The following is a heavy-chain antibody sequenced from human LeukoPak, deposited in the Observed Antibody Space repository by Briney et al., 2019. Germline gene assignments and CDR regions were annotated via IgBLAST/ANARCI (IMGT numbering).Heavy chain of an antibody. CDR1: GYTFTGYY. D-gene: IGHD3-22*01. Sequence: ASVKVSXKASGYTFTGYYMHWVRQAPGQGLEWMGRINPNSGGTNYAQKLQGRVTMTRDTSISTAYMELSRLRSDDTAVYYCARGPRPNWYYYDSSGYRDLDAVDIWSQGTMVTVSS. CDR2: INPNSGGT. V-gene: IGHV1-2*06. CDR3: ARGPRPNWYYYDSSGYRDLDAVDI. J-gene: IGHJ3*02.